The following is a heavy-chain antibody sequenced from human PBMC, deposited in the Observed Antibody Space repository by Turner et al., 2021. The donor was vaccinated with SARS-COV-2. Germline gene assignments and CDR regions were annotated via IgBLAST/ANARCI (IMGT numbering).Heavy chain of an antibody. J-gene: IGHJ5*02. Sequence: QVQLVESGGGVVQPGRSLRLSCAASGFTFSSYGMHWVRQAPGKGLEWVAVTWYDGSNKYYADSVKGRFTISRDNSKNTLYLQMNSLRAEDTDVYYCARASQNGYSSSWYDPDIDHWGQGTLVTVSS. CDR1: GFTFSSYG. D-gene: IGHD6-13*01. V-gene: IGHV3-33*01. CDR3: ARASQNGYSSSWYDPDIDH. CDR2: TWYDGSNK.